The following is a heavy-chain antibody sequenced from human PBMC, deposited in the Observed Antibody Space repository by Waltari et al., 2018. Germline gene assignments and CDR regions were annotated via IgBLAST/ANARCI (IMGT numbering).Heavy chain of an antibody. CDR1: GYSFTSYW. CDR3: ARHGLRDCTNGVCSFQGMDV. Sequence: EVQLVQSGAEVKKPGESLKISCKGSGYSFTSYWIGWVRQMPGKGLEWMGIIYPEDSDTRYSPSCQGQVTISADKSISTAYLQWSSLKASDTAMYYCARHGLRDCTNGVCSFQGMDVWGQGTTVTVSS. J-gene: IGHJ6*02. CDR2: IYPEDSDT. V-gene: IGHV5-51*01. D-gene: IGHD2-8*01.